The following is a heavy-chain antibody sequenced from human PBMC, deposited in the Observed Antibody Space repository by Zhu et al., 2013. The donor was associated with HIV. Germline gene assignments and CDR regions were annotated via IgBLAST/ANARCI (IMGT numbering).Heavy chain of an antibody. CDR3: ARERRAAAGPQGY. CDR1: GGSFSGYY. V-gene: IGHV4-34*01. CDR2: IHPSVST. D-gene: IGHD6-13*01. Sequence: QVQLQQWGAGLLKPSETLSLTCAVYGGSFSGYYWSWIRQPPGKGLEWIGSIHPSVSTHYNPSLKSRVTISVDTSKNQFSLNLTSVTAADTALYYCARERRAAAGPQGYWGQGTLVTVSS. J-gene: IGHJ4*02.